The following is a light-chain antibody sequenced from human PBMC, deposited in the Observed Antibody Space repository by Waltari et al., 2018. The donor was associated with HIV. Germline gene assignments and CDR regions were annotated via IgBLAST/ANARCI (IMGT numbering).Light chain of an antibody. CDR1: ESVSSSY. CDR3: QHYGTSTGYT. J-gene: IGKJ2*01. CDR2: AAS. Sequence: EIVLTQSPGTLSLSPGERATLSCRASESVSSSYLAWYQQKPGQAPRLLIYAASSRATVIPDRFSGSGSETDFTLTISRLEPEDFAVYYCQHYGTSTGYTFGQGTKLEIK. V-gene: IGKV3-20*01.